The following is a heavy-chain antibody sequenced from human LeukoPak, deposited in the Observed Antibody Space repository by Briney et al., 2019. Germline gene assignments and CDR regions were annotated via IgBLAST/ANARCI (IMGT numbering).Heavy chain of an antibody. J-gene: IGHJ5*02. CDR3: TRRVSATRWFDP. Sequence: PGGSLRLSCAASGFTFDDYAMHWVRQAPGKGLEWVSGINGDGSTTNYADSVKGRFTISRDNAENTLYLQMNSLRVEDTAVYYCTRRVSATRWFDPWGQGTLVTVSS. D-gene: IGHD2-15*01. V-gene: IGHV3-74*01. CDR2: INGDGSTT. CDR1: GFTFDDYA.